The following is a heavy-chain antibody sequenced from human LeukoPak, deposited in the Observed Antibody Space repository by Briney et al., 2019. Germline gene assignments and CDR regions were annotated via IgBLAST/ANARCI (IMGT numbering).Heavy chain of an antibody. J-gene: IGHJ6*03. D-gene: IGHD1-14*01. Sequence: SETLSLTCTVSGGSITSENYYWSWVRQPPGKGLEWIGYIYYSGSTTYNPSLKSRVTISVDTSKNQYSLRLSSVTAADTAVYYCARGDDTTRKDYYYYYMDVWGKGTTVTVSS. V-gene: IGHV4-61*01. CDR2: IYYSGST. CDR1: GGSITSENYY. CDR3: ARGDDTTRKDYYYYYMDV.